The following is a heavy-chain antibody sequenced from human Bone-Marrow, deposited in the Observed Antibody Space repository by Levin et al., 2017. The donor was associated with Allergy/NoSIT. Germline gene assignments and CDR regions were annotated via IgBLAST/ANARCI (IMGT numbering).Heavy chain of an antibody. CDR3: ARSNYGDYDVDAYDI. D-gene: IGHD4-17*01. Sequence: SQTLSLTCTVSGGSFDTFYWNWIRPPPGKRLEWIGHMSQTGKTTYNPSLESRVFMSIDTAKKRFSLTLSSVTAADTAKYFCARSNYGDYDVDAYDIWGQGTDVTVSS. V-gene: IGHV4-59*01. CDR1: GGSFDTFY. J-gene: IGHJ3*02. CDR2: MSQTGKT.